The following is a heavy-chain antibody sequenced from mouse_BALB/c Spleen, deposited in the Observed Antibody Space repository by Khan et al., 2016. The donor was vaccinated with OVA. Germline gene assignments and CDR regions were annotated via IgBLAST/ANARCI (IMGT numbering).Heavy chain of an antibody. CDR2: ISYSGNT. Sequence: QLEESGPGLVKPSQSLSLTCTVTGYSIASDYAWNWIRQFPGNKLEWMGFISYSGNTNYNPSLKSRISITRDTSKNQFFLQLNSVTSEDTATYYCAGVYGGDFDYWGQGTTLTVSS. J-gene: IGHJ2*01. V-gene: IGHV3-2*02. D-gene: IGHD1-1*01. CDR1: GYSIASDYA. CDR3: AGVYGGDFDY.